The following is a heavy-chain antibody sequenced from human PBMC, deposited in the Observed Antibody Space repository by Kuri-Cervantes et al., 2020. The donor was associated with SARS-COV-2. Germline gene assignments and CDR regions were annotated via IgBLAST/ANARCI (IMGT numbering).Heavy chain of an antibody. D-gene: IGHD3-3*01. Sequence: ASVKVSCKASGYTFTSYDINWVRRATGQGLEWVGWMNPNSGNTGYAQKFQGRVTITRNTSTSTAYMELSSLRSEDTAVYYCARASSHYYDFWSGSYDAFDIWGQGTMVTVSS. CDR2: MNPNSGNT. CDR3: ARASSHYYDFWSGSYDAFDI. J-gene: IGHJ3*02. V-gene: IGHV1-8*03. CDR1: GYTFTSYD.